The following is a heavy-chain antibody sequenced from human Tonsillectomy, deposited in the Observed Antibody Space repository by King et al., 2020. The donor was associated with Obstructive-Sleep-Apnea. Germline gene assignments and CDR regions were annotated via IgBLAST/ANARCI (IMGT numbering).Heavy chain of an antibody. J-gene: IGHJ4*02. D-gene: IGHD3-10*01. Sequence: VQLVESGGGVVQPGGSLRLSCAASGFTFSSYGMHWVRQAPGKGLEWGAFIRYDGSNKYYADSVKGRFTISRDNSKNTLYLQMKSLRAEDTAVYYCAKDREYLLWFGELLPNSDYWGQGTLVTVSS. CDR1: GFTFSSYG. CDR3: AKDREYLLWFGELLPNSDY. V-gene: IGHV3-30*02. CDR2: IRYDGSNK.